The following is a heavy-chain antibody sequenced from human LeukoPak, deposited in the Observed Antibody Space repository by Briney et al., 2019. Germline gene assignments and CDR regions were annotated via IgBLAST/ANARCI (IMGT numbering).Heavy chain of an antibody. J-gene: IGHJ6*03. CDR1: GFTFSSYA. CDR2: ISYDGSNK. CDR3: AKDRAAAGTGYYYYYMDV. Sequence: GGSLRLSCAASGFTFSSYAMHWVRQAPGKGLQWVAIISYDGSNKYYADSVKGRFTISRDTSKNTLYLQMNILRAEDTAVYYCAKDRAAAGTGYYYYYMDVWGKGTTVTVSS. V-gene: IGHV3-30*01. D-gene: IGHD6-13*01.